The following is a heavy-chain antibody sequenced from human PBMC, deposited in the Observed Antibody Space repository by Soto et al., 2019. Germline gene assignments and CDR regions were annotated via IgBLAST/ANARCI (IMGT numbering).Heavy chain of an antibody. J-gene: IGHJ6*02. Sequence: GGSLRLSCAASGFTFSSYAMSWVRQAPGKGLEWVSAISGSGGSTYYADSVKGRFTISRDNSKNTLYLQMNSLRAEDTAVYYCANDHGYSGTWSGWIHLHYYGMDVWGQGTTVTVSS. V-gene: IGHV3-23*01. CDR2: ISGSGGST. CDR3: ANDHGYSGTWSGWIHLHYYGMDV. CDR1: GFTFSSYA. D-gene: IGHD3-10*01.